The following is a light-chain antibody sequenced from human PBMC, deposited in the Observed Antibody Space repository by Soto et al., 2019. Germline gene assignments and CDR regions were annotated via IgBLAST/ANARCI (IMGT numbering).Light chain of an antibody. Sequence: DIQMTHSPSILYASVGARVTITCRASQSIRMWVDWYQQKPGKAPKLLIYDASILNGGVPSRLSGSGSGTEFTLIINSLQPDDFATYYCQQSDSYPLTFGQGTKVEIK. CDR1: QSIRMW. CDR3: QQSDSYPLT. V-gene: IGKV1-5*01. J-gene: IGKJ1*01. CDR2: DAS.